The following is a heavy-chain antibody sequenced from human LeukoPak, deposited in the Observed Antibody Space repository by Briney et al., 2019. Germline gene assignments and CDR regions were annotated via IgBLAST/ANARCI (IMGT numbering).Heavy chain of an antibody. CDR1: GGSISSSSYY. D-gene: IGHD5-24*01. Sequence: SETLSLTCTVSGGSISSSSYYWGWIRQPPGKGLEWIGSIYCSGSTYYNPSLKSRVTISVDTSKNQFSLKLSSVTAADTAVYYCARGPPNGSHAFDIWGQGTMVTVSS. CDR2: IYCSGST. CDR3: ARGPPNGSHAFDI. J-gene: IGHJ3*02. V-gene: IGHV4-39*07.